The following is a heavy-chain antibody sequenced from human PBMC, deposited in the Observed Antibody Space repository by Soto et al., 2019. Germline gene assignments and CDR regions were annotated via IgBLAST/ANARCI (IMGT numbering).Heavy chain of an antibody. J-gene: IGHJ5*02. CDR3: EKVPGYSSGWYYA. CDR2: ISGSGGST. V-gene: IGHV3-23*01. D-gene: IGHD6-19*01. CDR1: GFTFSSYA. Sequence: EVQLLESGGGLVQPGGSLRLSCAASGFTFSSYAMSWVRQAPGKGLEWVSAISGSGGSTYYADSVKGRFPISRDNSKNALYLQMNSLRAEDTAVYDCEKVPGYSSGWYYAWGQGTLVIFSS.